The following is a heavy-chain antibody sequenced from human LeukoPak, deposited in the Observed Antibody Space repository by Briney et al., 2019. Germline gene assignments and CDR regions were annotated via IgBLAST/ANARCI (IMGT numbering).Heavy chain of an antibody. D-gene: IGHD3-10*01. CDR2: ISNTGKS. V-gene: IGHV4-59*08. Sequence: SETLSLTCTVSSGSISSYYWSWIRQPPGKGLEWIGYISNTGKSDYNPSLESRVTISVDTSKKQFSLKLSSVTAADTALYYCVTLDISLVRGLIMVEAFNIWGQGTLVTVSS. CDR3: VTLDISLVRGLIMVEAFNI. CDR1: SGSISSYY. J-gene: IGHJ3*02.